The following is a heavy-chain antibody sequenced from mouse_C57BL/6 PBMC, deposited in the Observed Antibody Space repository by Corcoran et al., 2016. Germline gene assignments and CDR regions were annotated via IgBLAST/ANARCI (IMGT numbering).Heavy chain of an antibody. Sequence: EVQLQQSGPELVKPGASVKIACKASGYTFTDYNMDWVKQSHGKSLEWIGDINPNTGGTIYNQKFKGKATLTVDKSSSTAYMELRSLTSEDTAVYYCARFKDGYYAMDYWGQGTSVTVSS. CDR2: INPNTGGT. J-gene: IGHJ4*01. D-gene: IGHD2-3*01. V-gene: IGHV1-18*01. CDR1: GYTFTDYN. CDR3: ARFKDGYYAMDY.